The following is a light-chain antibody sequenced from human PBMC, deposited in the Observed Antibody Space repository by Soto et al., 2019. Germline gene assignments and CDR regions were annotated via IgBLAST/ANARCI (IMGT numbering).Light chain of an antibody. CDR2: DVS. V-gene: IGLV2-11*01. CDR1: SSDVGGYNY. CDR3: CSYAGSQAWV. J-gene: IGLJ3*02. Sequence: QSALTQPRSLSGSPGQSVTISCTGTSSDVGGYNYVSWYQQHPGKAPKLMIYDVSKRPSGVPGRFSGSKSGNTAPLTISGLQAEEEADYYCCSYAGSQAWVFGGGTKLTVL.